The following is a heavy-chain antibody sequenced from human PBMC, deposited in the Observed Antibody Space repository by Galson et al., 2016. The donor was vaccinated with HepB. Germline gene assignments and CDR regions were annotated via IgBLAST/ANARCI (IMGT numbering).Heavy chain of an antibody. D-gene: IGHD1-14*01. CDR3: AASPPEYPPFEIDY. CDR2: IYYSGST. V-gene: IGHV4-39*01. CDR1: GGSISSSSSYY. J-gene: IGHJ4*02. Sequence: SETLSLTCTVPGGSISSSSSYYWGWIRQPPGKGLEWIGSIYYSGSTYYNPSLKSRVTIFVDTSKNQFSLKLSSVTAADTAVYYCAASPPEYPPFEIDYWGQGTLATVSS.